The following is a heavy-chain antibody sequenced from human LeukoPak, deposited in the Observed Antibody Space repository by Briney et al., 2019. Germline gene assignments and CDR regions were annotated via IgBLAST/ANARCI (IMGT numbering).Heavy chain of an antibody. CDR1: GFTFNTYA. Sequence: GGSLRLSCAASGFTFNTYAMTWVRQAPGKGLEWVSGITGSGGGTHYADSVKGRFTISRDNSKNTLYLQMNSLRAEDTALYYCAKDFHFDRWGQGTLVTVSS. V-gene: IGHV3-23*01. CDR2: ITGSGGGT. J-gene: IGHJ4*02. CDR3: AKDFHFDR.